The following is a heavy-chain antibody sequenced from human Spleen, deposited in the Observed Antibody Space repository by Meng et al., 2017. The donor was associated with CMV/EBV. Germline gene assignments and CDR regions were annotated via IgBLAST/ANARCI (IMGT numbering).Heavy chain of an antibody. V-gene: IGHV4-34*01. CDR1: GGSFSDSS. J-gene: IGHJ4*02. CDR3: ARPLGNTVAFDY. CDR2: INHSGST. Sequence: LTCAPYGGSFSDSSWTWIRQPPGKGLEWIGEINHSGSTNYNPSLKSRVTILVDTSKNQFSLRLSSVTAADTAVYYCARPLGNTVAFDYWGQGTLVTVSS. D-gene: IGHD2-8*02.